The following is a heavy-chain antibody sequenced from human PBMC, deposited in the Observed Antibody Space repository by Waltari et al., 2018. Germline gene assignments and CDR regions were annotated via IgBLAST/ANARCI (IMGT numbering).Heavy chain of an antibody. CDR3: ARYGQGGNYFDS. Sequence: QVQLVQSGAEVKKPGSSVKVPCRASGGPAGTYVMSWVRQAPGQGLEWMGGVIPMFGTTNYAQKFQGRVTITADESTSTAYMELSSLRSEDTAVYFCARYGQGGNYFDSWGQGTLVTVSS. CDR1: GGPAGTYV. CDR2: VIPMFGTT. V-gene: IGHV1-69*12. J-gene: IGHJ4*02. D-gene: IGHD1-1*01.